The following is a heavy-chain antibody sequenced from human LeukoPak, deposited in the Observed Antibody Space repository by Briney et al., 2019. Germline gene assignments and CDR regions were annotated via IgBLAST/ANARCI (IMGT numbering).Heavy chain of an antibody. CDR1: GFSLSTSGMR. D-gene: IGHD3-16*01. J-gene: IGHJ4*02. V-gene: IGHV2-70*04. Sequence: SGPALMRPTQTLALTCTFSGFSLSTSGMRVSWIRQPPGKALEWLARIDWDDDNFYSTSLKTRLTISKDTSKNQVVLTMTNVDPVDTATYYCARTYDGTYFDCWGQGTLVTVSS. CDR3: ARTYDGTYFDC. CDR2: IDWDDDN.